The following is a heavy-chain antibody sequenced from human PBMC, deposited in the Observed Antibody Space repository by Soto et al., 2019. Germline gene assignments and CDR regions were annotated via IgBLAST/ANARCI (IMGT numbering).Heavy chain of an antibody. CDR1: GDSISSSNW. V-gene: IGHV4-4*02. CDR2: IYHTGIT. CDR3: ARYSASGLYYYFGMDV. Sequence: KTSESLSLTCAVSGDSISSSNWWTWVRQPPGKGLEWIGDIYHTGITNLVDKSKNQFSLKLTSVTAADTAVYYCARYSASGLYYYFGMDVWGQGTTVTVSS. D-gene: IGHD6-13*01. J-gene: IGHJ6*02.